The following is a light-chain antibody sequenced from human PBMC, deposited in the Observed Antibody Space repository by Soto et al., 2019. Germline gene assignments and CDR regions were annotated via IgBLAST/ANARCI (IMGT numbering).Light chain of an antibody. J-gene: IGLJ1*01. CDR2: DVN. CDR1: SNDVGGYHY. CDR3: CAYVGSYIYV. Sequence: QPVLTPPRPVSRSPGMIVTNSCTGTSNDVGGYHYVSWYQHHPGKAPKFVIFDVNRRPSGVPHRFSGSKSNNTASLTISGLHAEEEADYYCCAYVGSYIYVFGTGTKVTV. V-gene: IGLV2-11*01.